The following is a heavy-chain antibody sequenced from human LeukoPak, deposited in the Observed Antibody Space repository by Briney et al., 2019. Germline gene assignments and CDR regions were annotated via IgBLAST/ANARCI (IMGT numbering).Heavy chain of an antibody. CDR3: ARISSSRYYFDF. Sequence: GGSLRLSCAASGFTFKNYAMHWVRQAPGKGLEWVSSISWNSGNVDYADSVKGRFTLSRDNAKNSLYLQMSSLRAEDTAVYYCARISSSRYYFDFWGQGTLVTVSS. CDR1: GFTFKNYA. V-gene: IGHV3-9*01. J-gene: IGHJ4*02. CDR2: ISWNSGNV. D-gene: IGHD6-13*01.